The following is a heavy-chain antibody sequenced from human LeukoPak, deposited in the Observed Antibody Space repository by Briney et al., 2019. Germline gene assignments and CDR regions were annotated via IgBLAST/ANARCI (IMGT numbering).Heavy chain of an antibody. CDR3: ARDFTGVVVITGFDY. CDR2: INWNGGST. Sequence: GGSLRLSCAASGFTFDDYGMSWVRQAPGKGLEWVSGINWNGGSTGYADSVKGRFTISRDNAKNSLYLQMNSLRAEDTALYYCARDFTGVVVITGFDYWGQGTLVTVSS. V-gene: IGHV3-20*04. D-gene: IGHD3-22*01. J-gene: IGHJ4*02. CDR1: GFTFDDYG.